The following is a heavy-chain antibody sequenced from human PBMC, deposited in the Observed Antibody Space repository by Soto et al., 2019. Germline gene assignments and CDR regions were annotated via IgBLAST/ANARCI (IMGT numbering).Heavy chain of an antibody. Sequence: PGVSLRLCCAAAGFTFSNYAMSGVRQAPGKGLEWVSAIDRSGGTSYYADSVKGRFTISRDNAKNTLYLQMNSLRADDTAVYYCARGDCSAAGCYIHYYYGMDVWGQGTTVTVSS. CDR2: IDRSGGTS. V-gene: IGHV3-23*01. CDR1: GFTFSNYA. CDR3: ARGDCSAAGCYIHYYYGMDV. J-gene: IGHJ6*02. D-gene: IGHD2-2*02.